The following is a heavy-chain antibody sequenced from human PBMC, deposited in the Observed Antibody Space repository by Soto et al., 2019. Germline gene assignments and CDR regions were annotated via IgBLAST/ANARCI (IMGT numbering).Heavy chain of an antibody. CDR2: ISASGEST. J-gene: IGHJ3*02. Sequence: EVQLLESGGGLVQPGGSLRLSCAASGFTFGTYGMSWVRQAPGKGLEWVSVISASGESTYYADSVKGRFTISRDNSKNTRNLQMNSLRAEDTAVYYCSKDWVLFDIWGQGTMVTVSS. CDR3: SKDWVLFDI. V-gene: IGHV3-23*01. D-gene: IGHD3-16*01. CDR1: GFTFGTYG.